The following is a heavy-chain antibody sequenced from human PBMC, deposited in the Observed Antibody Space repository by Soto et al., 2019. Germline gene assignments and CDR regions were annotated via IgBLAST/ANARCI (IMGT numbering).Heavy chain of an antibody. Sequence: QVQLVESGGGVVQPGRSLRLSCAASGFTFSTSGMHWVRQAPGKGLEWVAIISYDGTNKYYADSVKGRFTLSRDNSKNTVFLQMNSLRPADTAMYYCAKDRILDTRLEGVSTVPWFGPWGQGTLVTVSS. J-gene: IGHJ5*02. CDR1: GFTFSTSG. D-gene: IGHD5-18*01. CDR2: ISYDGTNK. V-gene: IGHV3-30*18. CDR3: AKDRILDTRLEGVSTVPWFGP.